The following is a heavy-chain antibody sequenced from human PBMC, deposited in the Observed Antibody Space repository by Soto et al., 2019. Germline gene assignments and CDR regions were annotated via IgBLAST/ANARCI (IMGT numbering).Heavy chain of an antibody. CDR2: ISSSSSYT. V-gene: IGHV3-11*06. J-gene: IGHJ5*02. D-gene: IGHD6-13*01. CDR3: ARDLWGSSRGLDP. CDR1: GFTFSDYY. Sequence: QVQLVESGGGLVKPGGSLRLSCAASGFTFSDYYMSWIRQAPGKGLEWVSYISSSSSYTNYADSEKGRFTISRDNAKNSLYLQMNSLRAEDTAVYYCARDLWGSSRGLDPWGQGTLVTVSS.